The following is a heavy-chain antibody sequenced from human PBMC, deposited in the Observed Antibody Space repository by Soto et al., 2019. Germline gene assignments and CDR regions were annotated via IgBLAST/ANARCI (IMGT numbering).Heavy chain of an antibody. CDR2: ISGSGGST. V-gene: IGHV3-23*01. CDR3: AKDLAAAELVRDYYYYGMDV. Sequence: GGSLRLSCAASGFTFSSYAMSWVRQAPGKGLEWVSAISGSGGSTYYADSVKGRFTISRDNSKNTLYLQMNSLRAEDTAVYYCAKDLAAAELVRDYYYYGMDVWGQGTTVTVSS. D-gene: IGHD6-13*01. CDR1: GFTFSSYA. J-gene: IGHJ6*02.